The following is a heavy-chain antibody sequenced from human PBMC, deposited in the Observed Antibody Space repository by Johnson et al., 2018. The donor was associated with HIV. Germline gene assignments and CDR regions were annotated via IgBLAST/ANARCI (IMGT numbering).Heavy chain of an antibody. Sequence: VQLVESGGGLVKPGGSLRLSCAASGFTFSNAWMSWVRQAPGKGLEWVGRIKGKTDGGTTDYAAPVKGRFTISRDDSKNTLYLQMNSLKTEDTAVYYCMTMATTHEGYAFDIWGQGTMVTVSS. CDR1: GFTFSNAW. CDR3: MTMATTHEGYAFDI. V-gene: IGHV3-15*01. J-gene: IGHJ3*02. CDR2: IKGKTDGGTT. D-gene: IGHD5-24*01.